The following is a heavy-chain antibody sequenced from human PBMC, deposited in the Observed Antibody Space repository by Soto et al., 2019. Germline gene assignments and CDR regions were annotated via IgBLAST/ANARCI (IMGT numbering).Heavy chain of an antibody. CDR2: IYHSGST. J-gene: IGHJ6*02. Sequence: PSETLSLTCAVPGGSISSSNWWSWVRQPPGKGLEWIGEIYHSGSTNYNPSLKSRVTISVDKSKNQFSLKLSSVTAADTAVYYCAREPMVLGYGMDVWGQGTTVTVSS. V-gene: IGHV4-4*02. D-gene: IGHD2-8*01. CDR3: AREPMVLGYGMDV. CDR1: GGSISSSNW.